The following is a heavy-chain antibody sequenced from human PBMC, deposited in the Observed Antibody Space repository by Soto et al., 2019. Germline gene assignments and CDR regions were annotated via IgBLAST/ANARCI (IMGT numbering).Heavy chain of an antibody. V-gene: IGHV3-21*04. CDR3: ARSFGWYAVDS. J-gene: IGHJ4*02. CDR1: GFTFSSYS. D-gene: IGHD6-19*01. Sequence: GGSLSLSCAASGFTFSSYSINWVRQAPGKGLEWVSSISSSSSYIYYADSVKGRFTISRDKPKNQFSLSLSFVTAADTATYYCARSFGWYAVDSWGQGILVTVSS. CDR2: ISSSSSYI.